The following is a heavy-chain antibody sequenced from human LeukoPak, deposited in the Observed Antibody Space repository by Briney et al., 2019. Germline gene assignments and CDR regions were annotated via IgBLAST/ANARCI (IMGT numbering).Heavy chain of an antibody. CDR3: ATDFKNGHSSGWYNFRDYYGMDV. D-gene: IGHD6-19*01. Sequence: GASVKVSCKVSGYTLTELSMHWVRQAPGKGLEWMGGFDPEDGETIYAQKFQGRVTMTEDTSTDTAYMELSSLRSEDTAVYYCATDFKNGHSSGWYNFRDYYGMDVWGQGTTVTVSS. V-gene: IGHV1-24*01. CDR2: FDPEDGET. CDR1: GYTLTELS. J-gene: IGHJ6*02.